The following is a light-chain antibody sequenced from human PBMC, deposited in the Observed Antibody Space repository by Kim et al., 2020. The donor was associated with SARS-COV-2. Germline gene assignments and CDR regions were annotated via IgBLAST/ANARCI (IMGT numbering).Light chain of an antibody. Sequence: LSLSPGERATLSCRASQSLRSSCLAWYQQKPGQAPRLLIYGTYSRATGIPDRFSGSGSGTDFTLTISRLEADDFAVYYCQLYGSSTFGQGTKLEI. V-gene: IGKV3-20*01. CDR2: GTY. CDR1: QSLRSSC. CDR3: QLYGSST. J-gene: IGKJ2*01.